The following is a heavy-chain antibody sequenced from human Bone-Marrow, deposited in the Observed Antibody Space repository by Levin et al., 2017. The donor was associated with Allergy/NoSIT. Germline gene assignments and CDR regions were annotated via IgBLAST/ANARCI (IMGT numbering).Heavy chain of an antibody. Sequence: PGESLKISCAASGFTFSNAWMNWVRQAPGKGLEWVGRIKSKADGGTTDFAAPVKGRFTISRDDSKNTLDLQMNSLTIEDTAVYYCTTAPPGYNRNWYGWWGQGTLVTVSS. CDR1: GFTFSNAW. CDR2: IKSKADGGTT. D-gene: IGHD5-12*01. J-gene: IGHJ4*02. CDR3: TTAPPGYNRNWYGW. V-gene: IGHV3-15*01.